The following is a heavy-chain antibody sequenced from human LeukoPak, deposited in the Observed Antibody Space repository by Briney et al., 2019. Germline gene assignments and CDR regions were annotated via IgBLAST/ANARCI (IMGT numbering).Heavy chain of an antibody. J-gene: IGHJ4*02. CDR3: ARDGPTSTAPFDY. CDR2: FYHAGNS. D-gene: IGHD1-26*01. V-gene: IGHV4-59*11. CDR1: GGPITSHF. Sequence: SETLSLTCTVSGGPITSHFWSWIRQPPGEGLEWIGNFYHAGNSNLNPSLKSRVTMTIDTSKNQFSLKLRSMTAADTAVYYCARDGPTSTAPFDYWGQGTLVTVSS.